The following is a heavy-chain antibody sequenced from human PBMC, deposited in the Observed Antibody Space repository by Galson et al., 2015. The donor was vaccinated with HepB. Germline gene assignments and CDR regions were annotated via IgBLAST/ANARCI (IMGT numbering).Heavy chain of an antibody. CDR1: GFTFSNAW. CDR2: IKRKTDGGTI. V-gene: IGHV3-15*07. Sequence: SLRLSCAASGFTFSNAWMNWVRQAPGKGLEWVGRIKRKTDGGTIDYAAHVQCRFTISRDDSQNTLYLQMNSLKTEDTTVYYCTTGRGWDLLAYWGQGTLVTVSS. D-gene: IGHD1-26*01. J-gene: IGHJ4*02. CDR3: TTGRGWDLLAY.